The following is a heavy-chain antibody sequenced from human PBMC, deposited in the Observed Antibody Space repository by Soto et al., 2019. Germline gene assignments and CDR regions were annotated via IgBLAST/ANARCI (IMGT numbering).Heavy chain of an antibody. CDR1: GGSISSGDYY. CDR3: ARGDFWSGYVIPREAIDI. V-gene: IGHV4-30-4*01. D-gene: IGHD3-3*01. CDR2: IYYRGST. J-gene: IGHJ3*02. Sequence: SETLSLTCTVSGGSISSGDYYWCCIRQPPGKGLEWIGYIYYRGSTYYNPSLKNRIIISVDTSKDQFSLRLNSVTAADTAMYYCARGDFWSGYVIPREAIDIWGQGTMVTVSS.